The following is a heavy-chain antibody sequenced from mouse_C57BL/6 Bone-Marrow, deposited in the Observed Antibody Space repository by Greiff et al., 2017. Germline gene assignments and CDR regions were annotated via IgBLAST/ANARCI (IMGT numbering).Heavy chain of an antibody. J-gene: IGHJ4*01. CDR2: IYPRDGST. V-gene: IGHV1-78*01. Sequence: VKLMESDAELVKPGASVKISCKVSGYTFTDHTIHWMKQRPEQGLEWIGYIYPRDGSTKYNEKFKGKATLTADKSSSTAYMQLNSLTSEDSAVYFCARSLITTVVAFYYYAMDYWGQGTSVTVSS. D-gene: IGHD1-1*01. CDR1: GYTFTDHT. CDR3: ARSLITTVVAFYYYAMDY.